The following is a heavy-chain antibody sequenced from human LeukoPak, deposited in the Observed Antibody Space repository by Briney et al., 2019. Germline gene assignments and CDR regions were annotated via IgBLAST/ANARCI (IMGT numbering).Heavy chain of an antibody. V-gene: IGHV3-33*06. CDR1: GFTFNNYA. CDR2: IWQDGDKT. D-gene: IGHD2-2*01. Sequence: GGSLRLSCAASGFTFNNYAMHWVRQAPGKGLEWLSLIWQDGDKTEYGDSVRGRFTVSRDNSKNTLYLQMNSLRAEDTAFYYCAKDRGPDMAVVDFIDHWGQGTLVAVSS. J-gene: IGHJ4*02. CDR3: AKDRGPDMAVVDFIDH.